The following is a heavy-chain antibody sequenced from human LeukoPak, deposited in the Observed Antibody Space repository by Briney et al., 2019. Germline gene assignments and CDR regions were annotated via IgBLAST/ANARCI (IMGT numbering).Heavy chain of an antibody. D-gene: IGHD3-22*01. J-gene: IGHJ5*02. CDR3: ARVGYDSSGYRGWFDP. Sequence: GASVKVSCKASGGTFSSYAISWVRQAPGQGLEWMGRIIPILGIANYAQKFQGRVTITADKSTSTAYMELSSLRSEDTAVYYCARVGYDSSGYRGWFDPWGQGTLVTVSS. CDR2: IIPILGIA. V-gene: IGHV1-69*04. CDR1: GGTFSSYA.